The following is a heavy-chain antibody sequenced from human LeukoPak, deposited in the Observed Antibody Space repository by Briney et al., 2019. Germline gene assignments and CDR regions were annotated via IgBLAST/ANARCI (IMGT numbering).Heavy chain of an antibody. J-gene: IGHJ6*02. CDR2: ISHSSSHL. V-gene: IGHV3-21*01. CDR3: ARQGYRHDGGEYYSSGLDV. Sequence: GGSLRLSCAASGFTFNTYSLNWVRQAPGKGPEWVASISHSSSHLSYADSVKGRFTISRDNAKNSLYLQLDSLGADDTAVYYCARQGYRHDGGEYYSSGLDVWGQGTTVTVSS. D-gene: IGHD5-12*01. CDR1: GFTFNTYS.